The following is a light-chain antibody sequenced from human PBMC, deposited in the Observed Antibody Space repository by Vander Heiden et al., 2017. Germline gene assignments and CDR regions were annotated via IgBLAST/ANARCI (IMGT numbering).Light chain of an antibody. J-gene: IGKJ2*01. Sequence: EIVMTHSPATLSVSPGERATLSCRASQSVSSNLAWYQQKPGQAPRLLIYGASTRATGIPARFSGSGSGTEFTLTISSLQSEDFAVYYCQQYNNGPPTNTFGQGTKLEIK. CDR2: GAS. CDR1: QSVSSN. V-gene: IGKV3-15*01. CDR3: QQYNNGPPTNT.